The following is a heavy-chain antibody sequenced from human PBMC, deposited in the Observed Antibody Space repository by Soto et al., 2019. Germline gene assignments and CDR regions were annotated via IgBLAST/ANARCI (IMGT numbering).Heavy chain of an antibody. Sequence: PGGSPRLSCAASGFTFSSYGMHWVRQAPGKGLEWVAVISYDGSNKYYADSVKGRFTISRDNSKNTLYLQMNSLRAEDTAVYYCAKAHREVVPYYFDYWGQGTLVTVSS. D-gene: IGHD2-2*01. V-gene: IGHV3-30*18. CDR1: GFTFSSYG. CDR2: ISYDGSNK. J-gene: IGHJ4*02. CDR3: AKAHREVVPYYFDY.